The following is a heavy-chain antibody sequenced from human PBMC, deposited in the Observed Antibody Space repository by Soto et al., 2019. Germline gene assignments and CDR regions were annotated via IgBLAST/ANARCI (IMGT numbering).Heavy chain of an antibody. CDR2: ISSSSSTI. J-gene: IGHJ6*02. D-gene: IGHD3-3*01. V-gene: IGHV3-48*02. Sequence: GGSLRLSCAASGFTFSSYSMNWVRQAPGKGLEWVSYISSSSSTIYYADSVKGRFTISRDNAKNSLYLQMNSLRDEDTAVYYCARVRFLEWLLLYYYYYGMDVWGQGTTVTSP. CDR3: ARVRFLEWLLLYYYYYGMDV. CDR1: GFTFSSYS.